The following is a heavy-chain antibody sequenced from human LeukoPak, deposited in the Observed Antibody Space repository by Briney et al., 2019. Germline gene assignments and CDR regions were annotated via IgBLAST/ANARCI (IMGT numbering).Heavy chain of an antibody. Sequence: GRSLRLSCAASGFTFSTYAMHWVRQAPGKGLEWVAVISSDGSDNYYADSVKGRFTIFRDNSKNTLYLQMNSLRAEDTAVYYCARASYSSGWYGTPNFDYWGQGTLVTVSS. D-gene: IGHD6-19*01. CDR1: GFTFSTYA. CDR2: ISSDGSDN. CDR3: ARASYSSGWYGTPNFDY. V-gene: IGHV3-30*04. J-gene: IGHJ4*02.